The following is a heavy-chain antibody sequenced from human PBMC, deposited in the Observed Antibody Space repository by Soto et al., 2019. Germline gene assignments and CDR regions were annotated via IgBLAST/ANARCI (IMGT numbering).Heavy chain of an antibody. V-gene: IGHV3-23*01. J-gene: IGHJ5*02. CDR1: GFTFSSYA. D-gene: IGHD6-13*01. Sequence: GGSLRLSCAASGFTFSSYAMSWVRQAPGKGLEWVSAISGSGGSTYYADSVKGRFTISRDNSKNTLYLQMNSLRAEDTAVYYCAKDRYSSSWYESVNWFDPWGQGTLVTVSS. CDR2: ISGSGGST. CDR3: AKDRYSSSWYESVNWFDP.